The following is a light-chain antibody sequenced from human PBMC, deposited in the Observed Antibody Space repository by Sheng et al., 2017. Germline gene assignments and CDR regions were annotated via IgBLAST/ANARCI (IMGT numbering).Light chain of an antibody. CDR1: QGITTS. J-gene: IGKJ2*01. Sequence: DIQMTQSPSSLSASVGDRVTFSCRASQGITTSLAWYQQKPGKAPKLLVYAASRLESGVPARFSGGGSGTDFTLTISSLQPEDFATYYCQHLNSYPPYTFGQGTKLEI. CDR3: QHLNSYPPYT. CDR2: AAS. V-gene: IGKV1-NL1*01.